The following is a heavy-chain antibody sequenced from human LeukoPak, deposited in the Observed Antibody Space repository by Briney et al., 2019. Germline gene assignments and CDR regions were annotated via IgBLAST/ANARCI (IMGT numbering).Heavy chain of an antibody. J-gene: IGHJ6*02. V-gene: IGHV3-23*01. Sequence: GGSLRLSCAASGFTFSSYAMSWVRQAPGNGLEWVPAISGSGGSTYYADSVKGRFTISRDNSKNTLYLQMNSLRAEDTAVYYCAKDQLAVAGTDYYYAMDVWGQGTTVTVSS. CDR1: GFTFSSYA. D-gene: IGHD6-19*01. CDR2: ISGSGGST. CDR3: AKDQLAVAGTDYYYAMDV.